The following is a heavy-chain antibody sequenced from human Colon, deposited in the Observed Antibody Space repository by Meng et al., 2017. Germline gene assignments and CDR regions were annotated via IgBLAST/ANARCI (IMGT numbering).Heavy chain of an antibody. CDR3: ARARVPGKY. V-gene: IGHV4-61*01. CDR2: IYCSGTT. Sequence: QVPRQVSGPGLVRPSETPSLTCTASGGSVSSVPSSWGWIRQPPGKGLEWGGCIYCSGTTNNTPSLKSRVTISVDTSKNQFSLKLSSVTPADTAVYFCARARVPGKYWGQGTLVTVSS. CDR1: GGSVSSVPSS. D-gene: IGHD1-14*01. J-gene: IGHJ4*02.